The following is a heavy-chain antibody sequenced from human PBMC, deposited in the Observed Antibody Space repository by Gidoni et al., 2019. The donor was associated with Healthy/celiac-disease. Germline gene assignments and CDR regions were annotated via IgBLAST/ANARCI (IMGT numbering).Heavy chain of an antibody. J-gene: IGHJ5*02. Sequence: QVQLQQWGAGLLQPSATLSLTCAADGGSFSGYYWSWIRQPPGKGLEWIGEINHSGSTNYNPSLKSRVTISVDTSKNQFSLNLSSVTAADTAVYYCARGQRITIFGVAADWFDPWGQGTLVTVSS. CDR2: INHSGST. V-gene: IGHV4-34*01. CDR1: GGSFSGYY. CDR3: ARGQRITIFGVAADWFDP. D-gene: IGHD3-3*01.